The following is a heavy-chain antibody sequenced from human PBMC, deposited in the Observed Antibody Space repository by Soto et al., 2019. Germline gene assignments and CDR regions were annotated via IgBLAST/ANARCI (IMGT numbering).Heavy chain of an antibody. D-gene: IGHD6-19*01. CDR2: ISAYNGNT. CDR1: GYTFTSYG. Sequence: ASVKVSCKASGYTFTSYGISCVRQAPGQGLEWMGWISAYNGNTNYAQKLQGRVTMTTDTSTSTAYMELRSLRSDDTAVYYCARDKGYSSGWYFWYFDLWCRGTLVNVS. CDR3: ARDKGYSSGWYFWYFDL. V-gene: IGHV1-18*01. J-gene: IGHJ2*01.